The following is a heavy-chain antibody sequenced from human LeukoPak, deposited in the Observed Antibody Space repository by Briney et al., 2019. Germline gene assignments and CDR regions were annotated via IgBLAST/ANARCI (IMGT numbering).Heavy chain of an antibody. CDR1: GYTFTSYA. J-gene: IGHJ4*02. Sequence: ASVKVSCKASGYTFTSYALHWVRQAPGQRLEWMGWINAGNGNTKYSQKFQGRVTITRDTSASTAYMELSSLRSEDTAVYYCARDVEDLVGADWGQGTLVTVSS. CDR2: INAGNGNT. V-gene: IGHV1-3*01. D-gene: IGHD2-15*01. CDR3: ARDVEDLVGAD.